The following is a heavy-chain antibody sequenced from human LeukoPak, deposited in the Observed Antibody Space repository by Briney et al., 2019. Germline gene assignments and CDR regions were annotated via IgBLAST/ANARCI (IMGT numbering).Heavy chain of an antibody. CDR2: IYYSGST. D-gene: IGHD2-15*01. V-gene: IGHV4-59*01. J-gene: IGHJ6*03. Sequence: SETLSLTCTVSGGSISSYYWSWIRQPPGKGLEWIGYIYYSGSTNYNPSLKSRVTISVDTSKNQFSLKLSSVTAADTAVYYCARYPGYCSGGSCYPVKGYMYVWGKGTTVTVSS. CDR1: GGSISSYY. CDR3: ARYPGYCSGGSCYPVKGYMYV.